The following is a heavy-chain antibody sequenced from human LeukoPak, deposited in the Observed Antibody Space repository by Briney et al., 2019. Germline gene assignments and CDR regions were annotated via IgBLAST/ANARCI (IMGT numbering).Heavy chain of an antibody. CDR1: AYKFTNYF. CDR2: IRAYNGNT. J-gene: IGHJ4*02. CDR3: ARDPNDY. Sequence: ASVKVSCKSSAYKFTNYFITWVRQAPGQGLEWMGWIRAYNGNTNYAQKLQGRVTMTTDTSTSTAYMELRSLRSDDTAVYYCARDPNDYWGQGTLVTVSS. V-gene: IGHV1-18*01.